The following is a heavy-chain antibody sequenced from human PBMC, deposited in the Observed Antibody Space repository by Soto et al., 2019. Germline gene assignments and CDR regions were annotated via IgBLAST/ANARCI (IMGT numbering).Heavy chain of an antibody. J-gene: IGHJ5*02. Sequence: ASVKVCCKASGGTFSIYAMSWVRQAPGEGLEWMGGIIPIFGTANYAQKFQGRVTITADKSTSTAYMELSSLRSEDTAVYYCARESLYCSSTSCFAIRFDPWGQGILVTVSS. CDR2: IIPIFGTA. CDR3: ARESLYCSSTSCFAIRFDP. V-gene: IGHV1-69*06. D-gene: IGHD2-2*01. CDR1: GGTFSIYA.